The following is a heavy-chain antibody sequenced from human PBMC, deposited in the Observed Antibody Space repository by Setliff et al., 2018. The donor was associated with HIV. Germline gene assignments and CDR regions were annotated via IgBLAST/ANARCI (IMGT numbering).Heavy chain of an antibody. CDR2: MNPNSGNT. Sequence: ASVKVSCKASGYTFTNYDINWVRQAPGQGLEWMGWMNPNSGNTGYAQKFQGRVTMTRNTSIRTAYMELSSLRSEDTAVYYCARGSPTAGDYWGQGTLVTVSS. CDR3: ARGSPTAGDY. V-gene: IGHV1-8*02. J-gene: IGHJ4*02. CDR1: GYTFTNYD.